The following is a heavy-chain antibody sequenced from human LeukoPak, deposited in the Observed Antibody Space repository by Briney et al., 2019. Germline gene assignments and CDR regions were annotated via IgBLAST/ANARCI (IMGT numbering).Heavy chain of an antibody. V-gene: IGHV3-48*04. D-gene: IGHD6-19*01. CDR1: GFTFSSYG. Sequence: GGSLRLSCAASGFTFSSYGMHWIRQAPGKGLEWVSYISSSGSTIYYADSVKGRFTISRDNAKNSLYLQMNSLRAEDTAVYYCARAAESAHFDYWGQGTLVTVSS. J-gene: IGHJ4*02. CDR3: ARAAESAHFDY. CDR2: ISSSGSTI.